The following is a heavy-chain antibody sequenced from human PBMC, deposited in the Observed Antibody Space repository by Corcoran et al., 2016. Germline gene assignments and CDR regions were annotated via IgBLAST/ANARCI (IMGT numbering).Heavy chain of an antibody. J-gene: IGHJ4*02. CDR3: ARVIQLWPLRSGYFDY. CDR2: INAGNGNT. Sequence: QVQLVQSGAEVKKPGASVKVSCKASGYTFTSYAMHWVRQAPGQRLEWMGWINAGNGNTKYSQKFQGRVTITRDTSASTAYMELSSLRSEDTAVYYCARVIQLWPLRSGYFDYWGQGTLVTVSS. D-gene: IGHD5-18*01. CDR1: GYTFTSYA. V-gene: IGHV1-3*01.